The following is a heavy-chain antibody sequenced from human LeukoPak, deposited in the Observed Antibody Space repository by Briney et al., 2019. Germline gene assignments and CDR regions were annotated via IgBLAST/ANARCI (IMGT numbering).Heavy chain of an antibody. V-gene: IGHV3-53*01. CDR3: ARVGAARSFDY. J-gene: IGHJ4*02. D-gene: IGHD6-6*01. CDR2: IYSGGST. CDR1: GFTVSSNY. Sequence: GGSLRLSCAASGFTVSSNYMSWVRQAPGKGLEWVSVIYSGGSTYYADSVKGRFTISRDNSKNTLYLQMYSLRAEDTAVYYCARVGAARSFDYWGQGTLVTASS.